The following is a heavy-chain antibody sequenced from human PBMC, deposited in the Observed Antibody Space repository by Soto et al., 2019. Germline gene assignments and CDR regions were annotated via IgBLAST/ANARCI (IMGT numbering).Heavy chain of an antibody. J-gene: IGHJ4*02. CDR3: ARTIGAAYYFDF. CDR2: VYPSGST. CDR1: GDSMTKYY. V-gene: IGHV4-4*07. Sequence: SQTLSLTCTVSGDSMTKYYWSWIRQPAGKGLEWIGRVYPSGSTNYNPSLKSRVTMSIDTSNNHFSLSLKSVTAADTAVYYCARTIGAAYYFDFWGQGALVTVS. D-gene: IGHD6-13*01.